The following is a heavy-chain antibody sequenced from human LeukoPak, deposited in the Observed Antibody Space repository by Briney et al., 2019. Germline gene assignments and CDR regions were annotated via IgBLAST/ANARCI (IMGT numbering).Heavy chain of an antibody. D-gene: IGHD6-6*01. V-gene: IGHV4-61*01. CDR3: ARASYSSSSGAWYFDL. CDR2: MHYTGSS. J-gene: IGHJ2*01. Sequence: PSETLSLTRTVSGGSVSSGNYYWNWIRQPLGKGLEWVGHMHYTGSSIYNPSLKSRVTISVDASKNQFSLRLSSVTAADTAVFYCARASYSSSSGAWYFDLWGRGTLVTVSS. CDR1: GGSVSSGNYY.